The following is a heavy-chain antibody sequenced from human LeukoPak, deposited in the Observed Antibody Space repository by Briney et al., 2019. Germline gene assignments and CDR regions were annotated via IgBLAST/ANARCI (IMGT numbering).Heavy chain of an antibody. D-gene: IGHD2-2*01. CDR1: QFTFSHFD. V-gene: IGHV3-48*01. Sequence: GGSLRLSCADSQFTFSHFDMNWVRQPPGKGLEWVSYIDSRSGSTFYADSVKGRFTISRDNAKNSLYLQMNGLRVEDTAVYYCARDGSSWHGYGWFDPWGQGTPVIVSS. J-gene: IGHJ5*02. CDR3: ARDGSSWHGYGWFDP. CDR2: IDSRSGST.